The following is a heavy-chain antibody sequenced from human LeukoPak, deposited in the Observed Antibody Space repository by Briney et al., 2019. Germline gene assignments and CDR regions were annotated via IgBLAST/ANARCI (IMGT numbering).Heavy chain of an antibody. CDR2: ISSSSSYT. D-gene: IGHD1-26*01. CDR3: ARVMSGSYRSFDY. V-gene: IGHV3-11*05. J-gene: IGHJ4*02. Sequence: GGSLRLSCAASGFTFSDYYMSWVRQAPGKGLEWVSYISSSSSYTNHADSVKGRFTISRDNAKNSLYLQMNSLRAEDTAVYYCARVMSGSYRSFDYWGQGTLVTVSS. CDR1: GFTFSDYY.